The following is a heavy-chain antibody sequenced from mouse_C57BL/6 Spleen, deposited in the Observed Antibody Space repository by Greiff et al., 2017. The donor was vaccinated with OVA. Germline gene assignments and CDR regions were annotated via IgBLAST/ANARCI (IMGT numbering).Heavy chain of an antibody. J-gene: IGHJ3*01. CDR2: IYPSDSET. CDR3: ARVENYYGSSWAY. D-gene: IGHD1-1*01. V-gene: IGHV1-61*01. CDR1: GYTFTSYW. Sequence: QVQLQQPGAELVRPGSSVKLSCKASGYTFTSYWMDWVKQRPGQGLEWIGNIYPSDSETHYNQKFKDKATLTVDKSSSTAYMQLSSLTSEASAVYYCARVENYYGSSWAYWGQGTLVTVSA.